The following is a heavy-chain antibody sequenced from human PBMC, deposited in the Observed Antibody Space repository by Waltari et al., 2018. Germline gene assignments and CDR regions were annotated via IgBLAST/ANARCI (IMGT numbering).Heavy chain of an antibody. J-gene: IGHJ3*02. D-gene: IGHD2-2*01. CDR3: AITSDCSSTSCVDAFDI. V-gene: IGHV4-34*01. CDR1: GGSFSGYY. CDR2: INHSGST. Sequence: QVQLQQWGAGLLKPSETLSLTCAVYGGSFSGYYWSWLRQPPGKGLEWIGEINHSGSTNYNPSLKSRVTISVDTSKNQFSLKLSSVTAADTAVYYCAITSDCSSTSCVDAFDIWGQGTMVTVSS.